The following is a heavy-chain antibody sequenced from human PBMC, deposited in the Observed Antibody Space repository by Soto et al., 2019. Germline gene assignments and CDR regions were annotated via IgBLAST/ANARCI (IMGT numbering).Heavy chain of an antibody. V-gene: IGHV3-74*01. D-gene: IGHD1-26*01. CDR1: GFTFSSYW. CDR3: ARESGGSYLEPLDY. CDR2: INSDGSST. Sequence: PGGSLRLSCAASGFTFSSYWMHWVRQAPGKGLVWVSRINSDGSSTSYADSVKGRFTISRDNAKNTLYLQMNSLRAEDTAVYYCARESGGSYLEPLDYWGQGTLVTVSS. J-gene: IGHJ4*02.